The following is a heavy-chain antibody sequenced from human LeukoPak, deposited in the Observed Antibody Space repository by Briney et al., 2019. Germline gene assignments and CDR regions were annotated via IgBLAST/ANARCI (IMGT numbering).Heavy chain of an antibody. Sequence: SETLSLTCTVSGASINSDYWTWVGQVAGKGLEWIGRIFASGSTNYNPYLRSRITMSVDTSKNQFSLDFSSVTAADTGVYYCVRGWAPRGEKSSFASWGQGTLVTVSS. CDR2: IFASGST. V-gene: IGHV4-4*07. D-gene: IGHD3-10*01. CDR1: GASINSDY. CDR3: VRGWAPRGEKSSFAS. J-gene: IGHJ4*02.